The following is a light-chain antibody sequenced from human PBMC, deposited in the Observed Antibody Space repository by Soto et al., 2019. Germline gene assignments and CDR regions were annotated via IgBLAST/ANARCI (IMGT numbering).Light chain of an antibody. CDR1: QDISNY. CDR3: QQYDNLRLT. Sequence: DIQMTQSPSSLSASVGDRVTITCQASQDISNYLNWYQQKPGKAPKLLIYDASNLETGVPSRFSGSGSGTDFTFTISSLQPEDIATYYCQQYDNLRLTVGGGTKVEIK. CDR2: DAS. V-gene: IGKV1-33*01. J-gene: IGKJ4*01.